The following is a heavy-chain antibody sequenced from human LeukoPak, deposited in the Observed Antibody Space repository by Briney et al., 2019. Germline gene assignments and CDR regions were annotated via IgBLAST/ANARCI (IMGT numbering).Heavy chain of an antibody. J-gene: IGHJ4*02. CDR2: IRSDGGSS. CDR1: GFTFSSYFW. V-gene: IGHV3-74*01. D-gene: IGHD4-23*01. Sequence: GGSLRLSCAASGFTFSSYFWMHGGRPAPGKGLVWVSLIRSDGGSSTDADAGKGRFTISRDNTKNTLYLQMNTLRAEDTAVYYCVRDLDLGGYSSFVSWGQGTLVTVSS. CDR3: VRDLDLGGYSSFVS.